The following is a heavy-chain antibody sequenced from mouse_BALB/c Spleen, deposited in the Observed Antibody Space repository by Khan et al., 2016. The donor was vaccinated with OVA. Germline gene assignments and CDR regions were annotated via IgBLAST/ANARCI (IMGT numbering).Heavy chain of an antibody. CDR3: YTLYGSPFAY. Sequence: VQLKQSGAELVKPGASVKLSCSASGFTFTDSYIHWVKQRPEQGLEWIGWIDPPNDDSKYGQKFQDKATLTADTSSNTVYLPLSSLTSEDTAVFCCYTLYGSPFAYWGQGTLVTVSA. V-gene: IGHV14-3*02. CDR1: GFTFTDSY. D-gene: IGHD2-1*01. J-gene: IGHJ3*01. CDR2: IDPPNDDS.